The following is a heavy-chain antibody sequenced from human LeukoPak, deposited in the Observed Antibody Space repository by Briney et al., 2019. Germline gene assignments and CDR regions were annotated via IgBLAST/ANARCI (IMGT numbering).Heavy chain of an antibody. CDR2: ISGSSSYI. Sequence: PGGSPRLSCAASGFTFSSYSMNWVRQAPGKGLEWVSSISGSSSYIYYADSVKGRFTISRDNAKNSLYLQMNSLRAEDTAVYYCARAYSSSWYEDYWGQGTLVTVSS. V-gene: IGHV3-21*01. CDR1: GFTFSSYS. CDR3: ARAYSSSWYEDY. J-gene: IGHJ4*02. D-gene: IGHD6-13*01.